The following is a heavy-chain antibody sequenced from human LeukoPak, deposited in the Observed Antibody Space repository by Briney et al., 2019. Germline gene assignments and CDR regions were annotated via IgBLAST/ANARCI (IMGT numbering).Heavy chain of an antibody. Sequence: SETLSLTCTVSGGSISSYFWSWIRQPPGKALEWIGYIYYDGSTNYNPSLKSGVTVSVDTSKNQFSLKLSSVTAADTAVYCCARHRGGRFSGSYCDYWGQGTLVTVSS. CDR2: IYYDGST. CDR1: GGSISSYF. CDR3: ARHRGGRFSGSYCDY. V-gene: IGHV4-59*08. J-gene: IGHJ4*02. D-gene: IGHD1-26*01.